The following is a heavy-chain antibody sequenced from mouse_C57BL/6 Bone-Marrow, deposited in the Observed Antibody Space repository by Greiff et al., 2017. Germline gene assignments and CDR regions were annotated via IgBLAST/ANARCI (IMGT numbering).Heavy chain of an antibody. D-gene: IGHD2-4*01. Sequence: QVQLQQPGAELVMPGASVKLSCKASGYTFTSYWMHWVKQRPGQGLEWIGEIDPSDSYTNYNQKFKGKSTLTVDKSSSTAYMQLSSLTSEDSAVYYCARGRGGLRRPYAMDDWGQGTSVTVAS. CDR1: GYTFTSYW. V-gene: IGHV1-69*01. CDR2: IDPSDSYT. J-gene: IGHJ4*01. CDR3: ARGRGGLRRPYAMDD.